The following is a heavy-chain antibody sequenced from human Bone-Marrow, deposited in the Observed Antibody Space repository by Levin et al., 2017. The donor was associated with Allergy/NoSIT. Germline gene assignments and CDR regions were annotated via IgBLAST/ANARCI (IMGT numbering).Heavy chain of an antibody. Sequence: SETLSLTCTVSGASISTYYWSWIRQPAGRGLEWIGRIYVSGGTDYNPSLESRVTMSVDTSKSQFSLKLSSVTAAATAVYYGGGGRGDGRGDANYCDYWGQGIVDTVSS. CDR3: GGGRGDGRGDANYCDY. J-gene: IGHJ4*02. CDR2: IYVSGGT. V-gene: IGHV4-4*07. D-gene: IGHD1-26*01. CDR1: GASISTYY.